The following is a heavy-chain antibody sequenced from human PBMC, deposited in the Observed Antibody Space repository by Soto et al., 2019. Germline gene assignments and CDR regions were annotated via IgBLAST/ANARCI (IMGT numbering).Heavy chain of an antibody. J-gene: IGHJ4*02. V-gene: IGHV2-5*02. D-gene: IGHD3-10*01. CDR3: TRSRGPLDY. CDR1: GFSLTSSGVG. CDR2: IYWDDDK. Sequence: QITLKESGPPLVKPTQTLTLTCTFSGFSLTSSGVGVGWIRQSPGKVLEHLVLIYWDDDKRYSPSLKSRLTITKDISENQVVLTMTNMDPMDTGTYYCTRSRGPLDYWGQGAQVTVSS.